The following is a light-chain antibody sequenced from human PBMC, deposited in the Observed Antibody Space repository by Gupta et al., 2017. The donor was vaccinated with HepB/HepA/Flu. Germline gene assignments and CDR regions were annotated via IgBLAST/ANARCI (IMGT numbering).Light chain of an antibody. J-gene: IGKJ4*01. CDR1: QSISTH. V-gene: IGKV1-39*01. Sequence: DIQMTQSPSSLSASVGDRVTITCRASQSISTHLNWYQQKPGKAPKVLIYAASSLQSGVPSRFSGSGSGTDFTLTIRSLQPEDFATFYCQQSHSPPLTFGGGTKVEIK. CDR3: QQSHSPPLT. CDR2: AAS.